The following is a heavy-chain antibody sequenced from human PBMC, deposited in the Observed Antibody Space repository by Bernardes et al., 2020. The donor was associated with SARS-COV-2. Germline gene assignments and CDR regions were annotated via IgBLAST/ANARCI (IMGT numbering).Heavy chain of an antibody. CDR1: GFTFDDYG. CDR3: ASPLTPSI. Sequence: GGSLRLSCAASGFTFDDYGMHWVRQAPGKGLVWVSRINSDGNITSYADSVKGRFTISRDNAKNTLYLQMNSLRVEDTAVYYCASPLTPSIWGQGTMVTVSS. V-gene: IGHV3-74*01. CDR2: INSDGNIT. J-gene: IGHJ3*02.